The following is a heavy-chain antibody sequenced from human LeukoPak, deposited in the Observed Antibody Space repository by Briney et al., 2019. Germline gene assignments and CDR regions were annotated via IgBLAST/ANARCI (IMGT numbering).Heavy chain of an antibody. D-gene: IGHD2-8*01. Sequence: GESLKISCAASGFTFTTYVMHWVRQAPGKGLDWVALIWDDGNNKYYADSVKGRFTISRDNSKNTLYLQMNSLRAEDTAVYYCARDNGEWRLNWFDHWGQGTLVTVSS. CDR3: ARDNGEWRLNWFDH. V-gene: IGHV3-33*01. CDR2: IWDDGNNK. J-gene: IGHJ5*02. CDR1: GFTFTTYV.